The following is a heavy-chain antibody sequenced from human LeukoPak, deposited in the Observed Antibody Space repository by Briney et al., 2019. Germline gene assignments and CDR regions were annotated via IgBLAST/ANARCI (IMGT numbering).Heavy chain of an antibody. CDR2: IYYSGST. CDR1: GGSISSSSYY. J-gene: IGHJ4*02. V-gene: IGHV4-39*07. D-gene: IGHD3-22*01. Sequence: PSETLSLTCTVSGGSISSSSYYWGWIRQPPGKGLEWIGSIYYSGSTYYNPSLKSRVTISVDTSKNQFSLKLSSVTAADTAVYYCASFGDYDSSGYYYDLGYFDYWGQGTLVTVSS. CDR3: ASFGDYDSSGYYYDLGYFDY.